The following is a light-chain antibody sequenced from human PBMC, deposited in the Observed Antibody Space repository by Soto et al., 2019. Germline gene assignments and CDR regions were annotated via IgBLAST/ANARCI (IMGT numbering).Light chain of an antibody. Sequence: EIVLTQSPATLSLSPGERATLSCRASQSVSSYLAWYQQKPGQAPRLLIYDASNRATGIPARFSGSGSGTDFTLTISSLEPEDFAVYYCQRRSNWPPSLTFGGGTQVEIK. V-gene: IGKV3-11*01. CDR1: QSVSSY. CDR2: DAS. CDR3: QRRSNWPPSLT. J-gene: IGKJ4*01.